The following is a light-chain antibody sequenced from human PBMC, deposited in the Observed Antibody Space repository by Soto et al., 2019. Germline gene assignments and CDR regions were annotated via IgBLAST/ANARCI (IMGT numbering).Light chain of an antibody. CDR1: SSDVGGYNF. J-gene: IGLJ2*01. CDR3: TSYAGSNNVL. Sequence: QSVLTQPPSASGSPGQSVANSCTGTSSDVGGYNFVSWYQQHPGKAPKLMMYEVSVRPSGVPDRFSGSKSGNTASLTVSGLQAEDEADYYCTSYAGSNNVLFGGGTKLTVL. CDR2: EVS. V-gene: IGLV2-8*01.